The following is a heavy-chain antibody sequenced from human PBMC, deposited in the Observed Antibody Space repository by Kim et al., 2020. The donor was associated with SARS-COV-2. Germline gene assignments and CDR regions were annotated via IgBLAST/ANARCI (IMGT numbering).Heavy chain of an antibody. CDR3: AKVVVRGVIIRSLLGGMDV. CDR2: ISGSGGST. Sequence: GGSLRLSCAASGFTFSSYAMSWVRQAPGKGLEWVSAISGSGGSTYYADSVKGRFTISRDNSKNTLYLQMNSLRAEDTAVYYCAKVVVRGVIIRSLLGGMDVWGQGTTGTVSS. V-gene: IGHV3-23*01. CDR1: GFTFSSYA. D-gene: IGHD3-10*01. J-gene: IGHJ6*02.